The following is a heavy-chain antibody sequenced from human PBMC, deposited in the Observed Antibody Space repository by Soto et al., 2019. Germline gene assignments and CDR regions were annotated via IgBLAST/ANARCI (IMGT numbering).Heavy chain of an antibody. D-gene: IGHD4-17*01. CDR2: IWYDGSNK. V-gene: IGHV3-33*01. J-gene: IGHJ6*02. Sequence: GGSLRLSCAASGFTFSSYGMHWVRQAPGKGLEWVAVIWYDGSNKYYADSVKGRFTISRDNSKNTLYLQMNSLRAEDTAVYYCAREDYGDYPSRYYYGMDVWGQGTTVTVSS. CDR3: AREDYGDYPSRYYYGMDV. CDR1: GFTFSSYG.